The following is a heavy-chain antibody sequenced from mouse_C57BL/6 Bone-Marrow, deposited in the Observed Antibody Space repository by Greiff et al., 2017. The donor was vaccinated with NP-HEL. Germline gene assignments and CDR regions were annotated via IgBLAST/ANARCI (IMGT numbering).Heavy chain of an antibody. V-gene: IGHV14-4*01. J-gene: IGHJ3*01. Sequence: VQLQQSGAELVRPGASVKLSCTASGFNIKDDYMHWVKQRPEQGLEWIGWIDPENGDTEYASNFQGKATITADTSSNTAYLQLSSLTSEDTAVYYCTNRAFAYWGQGTLVTVSA. CDR2: IDPENGDT. D-gene: IGHD3-1*01. CDR1: GFNIKDDY. CDR3: TNRAFAY.